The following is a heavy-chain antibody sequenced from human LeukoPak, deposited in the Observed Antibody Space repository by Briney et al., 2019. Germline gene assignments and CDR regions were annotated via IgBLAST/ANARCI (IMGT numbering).Heavy chain of an antibody. CDR1: GGSISSGSYY. J-gene: IGHJ2*01. CDR2: IYTSGST. V-gene: IGHV4-61*02. CDR3: ARAGGYSSDWANFDL. D-gene: IGHD6-19*01. Sequence: SETLSLTCSVSGGSISSGSYYWSWIRQPAGKGLEWIGRIYTSGSTNYNPSLKSRVTMSVDTSKNQFSLKLSSVTAADTAVYYCARAGGYSSDWANFDLWGRGTLVTVSS.